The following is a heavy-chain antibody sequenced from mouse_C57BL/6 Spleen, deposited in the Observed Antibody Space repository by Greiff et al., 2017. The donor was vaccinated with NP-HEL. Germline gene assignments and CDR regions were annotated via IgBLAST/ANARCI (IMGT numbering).Heavy chain of an antibody. D-gene: IGHD2-3*01. CDR1: GYTFTNYW. CDR3: ARLDGSYWYFDV. V-gene: IGHV1-63*01. J-gene: IGHJ1*03. Sequence: VQLQQSGAELVRPGTSVKMSCTASGYTFTNYWIGWAKQRPGHGLEWIGDIYPGGGYTNYNEKFKGKDTLTADKSSSTAYMQFSSLTSEDSAIYYCARLDGSYWYFDVWGTGTTVTVSS. CDR2: IYPGGGYT.